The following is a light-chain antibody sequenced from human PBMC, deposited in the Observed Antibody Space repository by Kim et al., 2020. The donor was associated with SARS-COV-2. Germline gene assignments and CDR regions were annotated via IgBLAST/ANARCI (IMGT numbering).Light chain of an antibody. V-gene: IGKV1-8*01. J-gene: IGKJ4*01. CDR3: QQYYSYPQGLT. Sequence: AIRMTQSPSSFSASTGDRVTITCRASQGISSYLAWYQQKPGKAPKLLIYAASTLQSGVPSRFSGSGSGTDFTLTISCLQSEDFATYYCQQYYSYPQGLTFGGGTKVDIK. CDR2: AAS. CDR1: QGISSY.